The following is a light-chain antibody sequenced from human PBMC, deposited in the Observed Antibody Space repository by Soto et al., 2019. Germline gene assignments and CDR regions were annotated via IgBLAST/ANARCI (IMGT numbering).Light chain of an antibody. V-gene: IGLV2-14*01. CDR3: SSYTSSSTRV. CDR2: DVS. J-gene: IGLJ1*01. CDR1: SSDIGDDNY. Sequence: QSALTQPASVSGSPGQSITISCTGTSSDIGDDNYVSWYQQHPGKAPKLVIFDVSDRPSGVSNRFSGSKSGNTASLTISGLQAEDEADYYWSSYTSSSTRVFGTGTKVTVL.